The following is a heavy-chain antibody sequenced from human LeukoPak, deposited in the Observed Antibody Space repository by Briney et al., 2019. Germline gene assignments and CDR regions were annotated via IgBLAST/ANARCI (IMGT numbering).Heavy chain of an antibody. J-gene: IGHJ6*03. CDR1: GYSFTSYW. V-gene: IGHV5-51*01. Sequence: GESLKISCKGSGYSFTSYWIGWVRQMPGKGLEWMGIIYPGDSETRYSPSFQGQVTISADKSISTAYLQWSSLKASDTAMYYCARLPKYCSSTSCPRKYYYYMDVWGKGTTVTVSS. D-gene: IGHD2-2*01. CDR3: ARLPKYCSSTSCPRKYYYYMDV. CDR2: IYPGDSET.